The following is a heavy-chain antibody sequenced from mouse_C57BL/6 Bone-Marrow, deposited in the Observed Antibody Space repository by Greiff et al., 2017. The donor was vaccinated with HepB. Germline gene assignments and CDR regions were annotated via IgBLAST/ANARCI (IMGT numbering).Heavy chain of an antibody. V-gene: IGHV10-1*01. CDR3: VREGIYYGL. D-gene: IGHD2-1*01. CDR2: IRSKSNNYAT. Sequence: EVNVVESGGGLVQPKGSLKVSCAASGFSFNTYAMHWVRQAPGKGLEWVARIRSKSNNYATYYADSVKDRFTISRDDSESMLYLQMNNLKTEDTAMYYCVREGIYYGLWGQGTLVTVSA. CDR1: GFSFNTYA. J-gene: IGHJ3*01.